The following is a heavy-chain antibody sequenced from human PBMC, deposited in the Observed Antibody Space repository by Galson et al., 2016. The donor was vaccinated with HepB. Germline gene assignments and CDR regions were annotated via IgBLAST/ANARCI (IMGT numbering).Heavy chain of an antibody. V-gene: IGHV1-2*02. J-gene: IGHJ6*03. CDR1: GYTFTGYY. CDR3: ARGKVICSSTSCRPRHYYYYYMDV. D-gene: IGHD2-2*01. Sequence: SVKVSCKASGYTFTGYYMHWVRQAPGQGLEWMGWINPNSGGTNYAQKFQGRVTMTRDTSISTAYMELSRLRSDDTTVYYCARGKVICSSTSCRPRHYYYYYMDVWGKGTTVTVSS. CDR2: INPNSGGT.